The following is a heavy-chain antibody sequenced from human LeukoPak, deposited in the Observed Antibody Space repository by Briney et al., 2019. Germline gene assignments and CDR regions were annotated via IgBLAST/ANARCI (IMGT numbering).Heavy chain of an antibody. V-gene: IGHV3-11*01. CDR3: ARANTDYHDSSGYYYQGY. D-gene: IGHD3-22*01. J-gene: IGHJ4*02. Sequence: GGSLRLSCAASGFTFSDYYMSWIRQAPGKGLEWVSYISSSGSTIYYADSLKGRFTISRDNAKNSLYLQMNSLRAEDTAVYYCARANTDYHDSSGYYYQGYWGQGTLVTVSS. CDR2: ISSSGSTI. CDR1: GFTFSDYY.